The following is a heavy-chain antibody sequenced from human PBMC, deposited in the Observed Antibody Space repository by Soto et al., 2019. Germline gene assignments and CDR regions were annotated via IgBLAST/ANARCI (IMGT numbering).Heavy chain of an antibody. CDR2: MSGSGTTT. CDR1: GFIFSNYA. J-gene: IGHJ4*02. V-gene: IGHV3-23*01. CDR3: TPTRYDYGDYAVGF. D-gene: IGHD4-17*01. Sequence: EVQLLESGGGLVQPGRSLRLSCAASGFIFSNYAMSWVRQAPGKGLEWVSSMSGSGTTTYYADSVKGRFTISRDNSKNTLYLRMNNLRAEDTAVYRCTPTRYDYGDYAVGFWGQGTLVTVSS.